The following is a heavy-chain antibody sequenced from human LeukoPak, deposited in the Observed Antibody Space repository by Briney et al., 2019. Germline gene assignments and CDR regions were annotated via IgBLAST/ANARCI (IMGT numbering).Heavy chain of an antibody. CDR1: GFTFSSYA. D-gene: IGHD2-2*01. J-gene: IGHJ6*02. CDR2: ISYDGSNK. Sequence: GGSLRLSCAASGFTFSSYAMHWVRQAPGKGLEWVAVISYDGSNKYYADSVKGRFTISRDNAKNSLYLQMNSLRAEDTAVYYCARDRFPSCYLCYYYYGMDVWGQGTTVTVSS. CDR3: ARDRFPSCYLCYYYYGMDV. V-gene: IGHV3-30-3*01.